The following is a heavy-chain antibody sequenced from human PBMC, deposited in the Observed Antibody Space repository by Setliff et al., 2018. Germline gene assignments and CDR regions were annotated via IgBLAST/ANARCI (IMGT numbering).Heavy chain of an antibody. CDR1: GGSISPYF. J-gene: IGHJ6*02. D-gene: IGHD5-18*01. CDR2: IYHNGNT. Sequence: SETLSLTCTVSGGSISPYFWSWIRQPPGKGLEWIGYIYHNGNTNFNPSLKTRVTMSVDPSKNQFALNLRSVTAADTAVYYCVRDRTAYSYGLDVWAQGTAVTVSS. V-gene: IGHV4-59*01. CDR3: VRDRTAYSYGLDV.